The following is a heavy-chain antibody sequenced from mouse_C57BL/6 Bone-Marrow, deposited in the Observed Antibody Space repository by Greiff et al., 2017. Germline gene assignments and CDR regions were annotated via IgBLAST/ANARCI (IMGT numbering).Heavy chain of an antibody. CDR2: ISDGGSYT. V-gene: IGHV5-4*03. CDR3: ARIDY. CDR1: GFTFSSYA. J-gene: IGHJ2*01. Sequence: EVKLVESGGGLVKPGGSLKLSCAASGFTFSSYAMSWVRQTPEKRLEWVATISDGGSYTYYPDKVKGRFTISRDNAKNNLYLQMSHLKSEDTAMYYCARIDYWGKGTTLTVSS.